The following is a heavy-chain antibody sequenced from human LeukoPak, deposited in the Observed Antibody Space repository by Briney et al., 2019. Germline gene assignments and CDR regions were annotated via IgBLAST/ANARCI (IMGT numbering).Heavy chain of an antibody. J-gene: IGHJ3*02. CDR1: GGSISSYY. Sequence: SETLSLTRTVSGGSISSYYWSWIRQPAGKGLEWIGRIYSTGSTNYNPSLKSRLTMSVDTSKNQFSLKLTSVTAADTAVYYCARAKDNYRGNDAFDIWGQGTMVTVSS. D-gene: IGHD4/OR15-4a*01. CDR2: IYSTGST. CDR3: ARAKDNYRGNDAFDI. V-gene: IGHV4-4*07.